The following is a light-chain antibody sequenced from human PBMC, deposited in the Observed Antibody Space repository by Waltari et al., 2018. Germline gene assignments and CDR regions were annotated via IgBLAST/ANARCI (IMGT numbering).Light chain of an antibody. V-gene: IGKV3-20*01. CDR1: QSVSSSY. CDR2: GAS. CDR3: QQYGGSPYT. Sequence: EIVLTQSPGTLSLSPGERATLSCRASQSVSSSYLAWYQRKPGQAPRLLIYGASIRATGIPDRISGSGSGTGFTLTISRLEPEDFAVYYCQQYGGSPYTFGQGTKLEIK. J-gene: IGKJ2*01.